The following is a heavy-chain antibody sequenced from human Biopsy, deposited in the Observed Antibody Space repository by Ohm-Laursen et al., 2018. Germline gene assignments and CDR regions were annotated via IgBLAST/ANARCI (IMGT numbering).Heavy chain of an antibody. CDR2: ISYSGTT. D-gene: IGHD3-22*01. CDR3: ARGVPHYDGSGFPLAGYWYFDL. Sequence: SQTLSLTCTVSGGSIGGGDYYWNWIRQRPGKGLVWIGLISYSGTTFYNPSLESLLTISIDTSKNHFSLNLRSVTAADTAVYYCARGVPHYDGSGFPLAGYWYFDLWGRGTLVTVSS. CDR1: GGSIGGGDYY. V-gene: IGHV4-31*01. J-gene: IGHJ2*01.